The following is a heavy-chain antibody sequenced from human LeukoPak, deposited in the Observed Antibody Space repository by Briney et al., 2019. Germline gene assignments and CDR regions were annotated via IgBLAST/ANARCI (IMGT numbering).Heavy chain of an antibody. D-gene: IGHD1-26*01. CDR2: ISTYNGNT. CDR3: ASFSPTTATFDY. CDR1: GYTFTTYA. V-gene: IGHV1-18*01. Sequence: GASVKVSCKASGYTFTTYAITWVRQAPGQGLEWMGWISTYNGNTNYAQKLQGRVTMTTDTSTSTAYMELRSLRSDDTAVYHCASFSPTTATFDYWGQGTLVTVSS. J-gene: IGHJ4*02.